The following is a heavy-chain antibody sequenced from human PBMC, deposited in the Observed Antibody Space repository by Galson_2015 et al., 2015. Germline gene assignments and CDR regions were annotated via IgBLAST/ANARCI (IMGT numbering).Heavy chain of an antibody. CDR3: ARSFCVTVFGVECCYGMDV. J-gene: IGHJ6*02. CDR2: MNPNSGNA. CDR1: GYTFTSYA. D-gene: IGHD3-3*01. V-gene: IGHV1-8*01. Sequence: SVKVSCKASGYTFTSYAINWVRQAPGQGLEWMGWMNPNSGNAGYAQKFQGRVTMTRNTSISTAYMELSSLRSEDTAVYYCARSFCVTVFGVECCYGMDVWGQGTTVTVSS.